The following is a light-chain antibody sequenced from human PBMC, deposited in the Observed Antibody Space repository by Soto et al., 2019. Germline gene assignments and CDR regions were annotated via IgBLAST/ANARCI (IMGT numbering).Light chain of an antibody. Sequence: DIQMTQSPTSLSASVGYRVTITCRASQNIRSYLNWYQQIPGKAPNLLIYATSILQTGVPSRFSGSGTGTDFTLTINGLQPEDFATYYCQQGYTTRWTFGQGTKVEIK. J-gene: IGKJ1*01. CDR2: ATS. CDR1: QNIRSY. CDR3: QQGYTTRWT. V-gene: IGKV1-39*01.